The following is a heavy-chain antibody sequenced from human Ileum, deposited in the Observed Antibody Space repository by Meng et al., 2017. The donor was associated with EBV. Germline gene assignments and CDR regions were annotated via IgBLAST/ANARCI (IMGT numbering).Heavy chain of an antibody. Sequence: QVQLVSSGSKLKKPGASVKVSCKASGYSFNKFAINWVRQAPGQGLEWVGWINTKTGDPRYAQGFTGRFVFSLDTSVSTAYLQISSLKPEDTAVYYCVRDGRSINLLDYWGQGTLVTVSS. CDR2: INTKTGDP. CDR3: VRDGRSINLLDY. D-gene: IGHD2-15*01. J-gene: IGHJ4*02. CDR1: GYSFNKFA. V-gene: IGHV7-4-1*02.